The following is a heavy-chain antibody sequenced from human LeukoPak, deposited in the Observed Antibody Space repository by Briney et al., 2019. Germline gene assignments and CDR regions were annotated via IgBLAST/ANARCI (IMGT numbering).Heavy chain of an antibody. CDR2: IYPGDSDT. CDR1: GYSFTSYW. CDR3: ARQYCSSTSCYSPGY. Sequence: GESLKISCKGSGYSFTSYWIGWVRQMPGKGLEWMGTIYPGDSDTRYSPSFQGQVTISADKSISTAYLQWSSLKASDTAMYYCARQYCSSTSCYSPGYWGQGTLVTVSS. V-gene: IGHV5-51*01. D-gene: IGHD2-2*01. J-gene: IGHJ4*02.